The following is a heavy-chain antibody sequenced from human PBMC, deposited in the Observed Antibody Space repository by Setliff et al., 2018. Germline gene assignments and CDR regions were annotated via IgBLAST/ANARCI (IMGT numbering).Heavy chain of an antibody. V-gene: IGHV1-18*01. Sequence: ASVKVSCKGSGYIFTSSGISWVRQAPGQGLEWMGWISGFNGVAKYAQNFQDRVTMATDTSTNMAYMELRSLRSDDTAIYFCALSSLSICSGGNCPNAFDIWGQGTMVTVSS. J-gene: IGHJ3*02. CDR1: GYIFTSSG. CDR3: ALSSLSICSGGNCPNAFDI. CDR2: ISGFNGVA. D-gene: IGHD2-15*01.